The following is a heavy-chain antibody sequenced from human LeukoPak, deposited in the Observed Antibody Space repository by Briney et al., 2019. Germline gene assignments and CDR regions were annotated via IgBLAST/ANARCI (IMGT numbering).Heavy chain of an antibody. CDR1: GFTFSSYA. D-gene: IGHD2-2*01. V-gene: IGHV3-30-3*01. Sequence: PGRSLRLSCAAPGFTFSSYAMHWVRQAPGKGLEWVAVISYDGSNKYYADSVKGRFTISRDNSKNTLYLQMNSLRAEDTAVYYCAREWEDIVVVPAAPNYYYYYGMDVWGQGTTVTVSS. J-gene: IGHJ6*02. CDR3: AREWEDIVVVPAAPNYYYYYGMDV. CDR2: ISYDGSNK.